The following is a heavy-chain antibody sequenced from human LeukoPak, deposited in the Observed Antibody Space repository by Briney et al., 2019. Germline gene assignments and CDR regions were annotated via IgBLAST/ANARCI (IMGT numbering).Heavy chain of an antibody. CDR2: IKGDGSEK. Sequence: GGSLRLSCAASGFTFSTYWMSWVRQAPGKGLEWVANIKGDGSEKNYVGSVKGRFTISRDNAKNSLYLQMNSLRAEDTAVYYCAKDTPFGGNWGQGTLVTVSS. J-gene: IGHJ4*02. CDR3: AKDTPFGGN. V-gene: IGHV3-7*01. D-gene: IGHD1-26*01. CDR1: GFTFSTYW.